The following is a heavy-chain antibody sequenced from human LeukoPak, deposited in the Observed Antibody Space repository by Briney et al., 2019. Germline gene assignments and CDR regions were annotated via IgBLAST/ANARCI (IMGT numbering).Heavy chain of an antibody. CDR1: GYTFTSYD. J-gene: IGHJ3*02. Sequence: ASVKVSYKASGYTFTSYDINWVRQATGQGLEWMGWMNPNSGNTGYAQKFQGRVTMTRNTSISTAYMELSSLRSEDTAVYYCARGLVSPRAFDIWGQGTMVTVSS. V-gene: IGHV1-8*01. CDR2: MNPNSGNT. CDR3: ARGLVSPRAFDI. D-gene: IGHD6-6*01.